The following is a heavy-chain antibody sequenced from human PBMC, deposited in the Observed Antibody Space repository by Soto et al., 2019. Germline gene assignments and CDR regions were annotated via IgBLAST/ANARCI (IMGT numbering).Heavy chain of an antibody. D-gene: IGHD3-22*01. Sequence: QVQLVESGGGVVQPGRSLRLSCAASGFTFSSYGMHWVRQAPGKGLEWVAVIWYDGSNKYYADSVKGRFTISRDNSKNTLYLQMNSLRAEDTAAYYCARDRDYYDSSGYGDYWGQGTLVTVSS. V-gene: IGHV3-33*01. CDR2: IWYDGSNK. CDR3: ARDRDYYDSSGYGDY. CDR1: GFTFSSYG. J-gene: IGHJ4*02.